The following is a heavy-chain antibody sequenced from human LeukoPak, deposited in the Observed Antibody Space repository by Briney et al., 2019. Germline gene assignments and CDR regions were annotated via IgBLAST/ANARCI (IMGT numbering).Heavy chain of an antibody. CDR2: INPSGSST. D-gene: IGHD2-8*02. CDR3: ARVSGLSAFDI. Sequence: GVSVKVSCKASGGTFSSYAISWVRQAPGQGLEWVGIINPSGSSTTYAQTFQGRITMTRDTSTSTVYMELSSLRSEDTAVYYCARVSGLSAFDIWGQGTVVTVSS. CDR1: GGTFSSYA. V-gene: IGHV1-46*01. J-gene: IGHJ3*02.